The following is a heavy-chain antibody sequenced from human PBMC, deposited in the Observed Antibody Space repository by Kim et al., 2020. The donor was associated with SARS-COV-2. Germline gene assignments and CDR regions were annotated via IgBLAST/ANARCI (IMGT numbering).Heavy chain of an antibody. V-gene: IGHV1-3*01. CDR3: ARGWRYCSGGSCFSRSYYYYGMDV. Sequence: ASVKVSCKASGYTFTSYAMHWVRQAPGQRLEWMGWINAGNGNTKYSQKFQGRVTITRDTSASTAYMELSSLRSEDTAVYYCARGWRYCSGGSCFSRSYYYYGMDVWGQGTTVTVSS. CDR1: GYTFTSYA. D-gene: IGHD2-15*01. CDR2: INAGNGNT. J-gene: IGHJ6*02.